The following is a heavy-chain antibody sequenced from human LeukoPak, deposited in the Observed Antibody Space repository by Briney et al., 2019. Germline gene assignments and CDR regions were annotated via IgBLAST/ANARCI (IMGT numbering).Heavy chain of an antibody. J-gene: IGHJ4*02. V-gene: IGHV3-53*01. CDR2: IYSGGST. CDR3: ARVRGDYPYYFDY. CDR1: GFTVSSNY. D-gene: IGHD4-17*01. Sequence: GGSLRLSCAASGFTVSSNYMSWVRQAPGKGLEWVSGIYSGGSTYYADSVKGRFTISRDNSKNTLYHQMNSLRAEDTAVYYCARVRGDYPYYFDYWGQGTLVTVSS.